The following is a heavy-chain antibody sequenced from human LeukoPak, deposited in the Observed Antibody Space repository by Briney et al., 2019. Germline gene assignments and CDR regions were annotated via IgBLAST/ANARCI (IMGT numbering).Heavy chain of an antibody. J-gene: IGHJ4*02. CDR1: GFTFSSYS. D-gene: IGHD6-13*01. Sequence: GGSLRLSCAASGFTFSSYSMHWVRQAPGKGLEWVSGITNSGDNTYYADSVKGRFTISRDNSKNTLYLQMNSLRADDTAVYYCANRVAAGGNIYLDSWGQGTLVTVSA. CDR2: ITNSGDNT. CDR3: ANRVAAGGNIYLDS. V-gene: IGHV3-23*01.